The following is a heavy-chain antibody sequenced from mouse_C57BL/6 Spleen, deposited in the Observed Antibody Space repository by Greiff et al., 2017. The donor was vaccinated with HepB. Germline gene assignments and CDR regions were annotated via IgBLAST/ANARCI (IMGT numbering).Heavy chain of an antibody. Sequence: EVQLQQSGPGLVKPSQSLSLTCSVTGYSITSGYYWNWIRQFPGNKLEWMGYISYDGSNNYNPSLKNRISITRDTSKNQFFLKLNSVTTEDTATYYCARGDDGYQPFAYWGQGTLVTVSA. CDR1: GYSITSGYY. CDR3: ARGDDGYQPFAY. J-gene: IGHJ3*01. D-gene: IGHD2-3*01. CDR2: ISYDGSN. V-gene: IGHV3-6*01.